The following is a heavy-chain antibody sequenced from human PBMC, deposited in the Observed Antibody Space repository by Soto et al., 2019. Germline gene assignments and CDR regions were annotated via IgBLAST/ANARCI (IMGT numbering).Heavy chain of an antibody. Sequence: PSETLSLTCTVSGGSISSYYWNWILQPPWKGLEWIGYIYYSGSTNYNPSLKSRVTISVDTSKNQFSLKLSSVTAADTAVYYCARLSKAGLGCIDYWGQGTLVTVSS. D-gene: IGHD3-16*01. V-gene: IGHV4-59*08. CDR2: IYYSGST. J-gene: IGHJ4*02. CDR1: GGSISSYY. CDR3: ARLSKAGLGCIDY.